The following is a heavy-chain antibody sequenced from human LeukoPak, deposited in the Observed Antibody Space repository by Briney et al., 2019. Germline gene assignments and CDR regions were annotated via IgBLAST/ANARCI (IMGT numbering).Heavy chain of an antibody. V-gene: IGHV3-15*01. CDR1: GFTFSRFA. CDR2: IKSKTDGGTT. D-gene: IGHD1-26*01. CDR3: TTVNSGSYYVSGDAFDI. J-gene: IGHJ3*02. Sequence: GGSLRLSCEASGFTFSRFAMTWVRQAPGKGLEWVGRIKSKTDGGTTDYAASVKGRFTISRDDSKSTLYLQMNSLKTEDTAVYYCTTVNSGSYYVSGDAFDIWGQGTMVTVSS.